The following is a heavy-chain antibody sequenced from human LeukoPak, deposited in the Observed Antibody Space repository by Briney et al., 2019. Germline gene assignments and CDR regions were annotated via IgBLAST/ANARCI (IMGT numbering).Heavy chain of an antibody. CDR1: GFNFSSYG. CDR2: IWFDGSNI. V-gene: IGHV3-33*01. D-gene: IGHD6-19*01. Sequence: GRSLRLSCAASGFNFSSYGMHWVRQAPGKGLEWVTSIWFDGSNIHYADSVKGRVIISRDNSKSALYLQMNSLRAEDSAIYYCARDSLPMAVTGPFDHWGQGALVTVSS. CDR3: ARDSLPMAVTGPFDH. J-gene: IGHJ4*02.